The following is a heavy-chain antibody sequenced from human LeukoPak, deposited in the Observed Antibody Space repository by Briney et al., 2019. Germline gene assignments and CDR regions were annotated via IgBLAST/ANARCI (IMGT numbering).Heavy chain of an antibody. CDR2: VIPMVGTA. J-gene: IGHJ4*02. D-gene: IGHD5-12*01. Sequence: PVASVKVSCKASGDSFSTYVISWVRQAPGQGLEWMRGVIPMVGTANIAQKFQGRVTITADESTSTAYMELSNLRSDDTAVYYCARGTDDYIVATTSFEYWGQGTLVTVSS. CDR3: ARGTDDYIVATTSFEY. CDR1: GDSFSTYV. V-gene: IGHV1-69*13.